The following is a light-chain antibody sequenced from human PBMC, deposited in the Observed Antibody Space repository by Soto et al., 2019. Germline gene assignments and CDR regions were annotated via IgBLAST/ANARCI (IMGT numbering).Light chain of an antibody. J-gene: IGKJ5*01. CDR2: RAS. CDR1: QSVSSSY. Sequence: EIRFTQSPGNLSLSPGQIATLSCRASQSVSSSYLAWYQQKPGQAPRLLIYRASSRATGIPERFSGSGSGTDFTLTISRLEPEDFAVYYCQQYGSSINFGQGTRLEI. CDR3: QQYGSSIN. V-gene: IGKV3-20*01.